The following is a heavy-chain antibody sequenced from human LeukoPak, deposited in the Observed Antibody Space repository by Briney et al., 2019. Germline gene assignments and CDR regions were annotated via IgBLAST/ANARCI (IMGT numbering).Heavy chain of an antibody. CDR2: INPNTGGA. CDR1: GYIFTGYY. V-gene: IGHV1-2*02. J-gene: IGHJ1*01. Sequence: ASVKVSCMASGYIFTGYYMHWVRQAPGQGLEWMGWINPNTGGANYAQKFQGRVTMTRDTSISTAYMELSGLTSDDTGMYYCAKEVHRVSQNWGQGTLVTVSS. CDR3: AKEVHRVSQN. D-gene: IGHD1-1*01.